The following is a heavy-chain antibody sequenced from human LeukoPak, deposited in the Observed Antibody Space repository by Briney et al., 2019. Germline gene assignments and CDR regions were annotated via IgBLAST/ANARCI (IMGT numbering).Heavy chain of an antibody. CDR1: GFTFSSHS. Sequence: GGSLRLSCVASGFTFSSHSMNWVRQAPGKGLEWVSSISSSSSYIYYADSVKGRFTISRDNAKNSLYLQMNSLRAEDTAVYYCARDSYYYDSSGYYLLYDYWGQGTLVTVSS. CDR3: ARDSYYYDSSGYYLLYDY. CDR2: ISSSSSYI. D-gene: IGHD3-22*01. J-gene: IGHJ4*02. V-gene: IGHV3-21*01.